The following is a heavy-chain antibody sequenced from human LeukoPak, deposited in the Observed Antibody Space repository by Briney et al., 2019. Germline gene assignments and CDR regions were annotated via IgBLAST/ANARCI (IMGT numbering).Heavy chain of an antibody. V-gene: IGHV1-24*01. CDR2: FDPEDGET. J-gene: IGHJ3*02. Sequence: ASVKVSCKASGYTFTSYAMNWVRQAPGKGLEWMGGFDPEDGETIYAQKFQGRVTMTEDTSTDTAYMELSSLRSEDTAVYYCATDSELGLNAFDIWGQGTMVTVSS. D-gene: IGHD7-27*01. CDR1: GYTFTSYA. CDR3: ATDSELGLNAFDI.